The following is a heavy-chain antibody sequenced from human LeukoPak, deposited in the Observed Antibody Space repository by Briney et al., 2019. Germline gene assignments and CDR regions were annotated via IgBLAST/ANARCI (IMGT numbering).Heavy chain of an antibody. J-gene: IGHJ4*02. CDR1: GGSISSYY. Sequence: SETLSLTCTVSGGSISSYYWSWIRQPPGKGLEWIGYIYYSGSTNYNPSLKSRVAISVDTSKNQFSLKLSSVTAADTAVYYCARGEGGYDFWSGYYRDYWGQGTLVTVSS. V-gene: IGHV4-59*01. CDR2: IYYSGST. CDR3: ARGEGGYDFWSGYYRDY. D-gene: IGHD3-3*01.